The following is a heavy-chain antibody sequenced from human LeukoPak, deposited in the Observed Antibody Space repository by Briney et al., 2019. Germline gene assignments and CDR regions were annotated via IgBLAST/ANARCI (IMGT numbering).Heavy chain of an antibody. CDR1: GFTFSSYA. CDR3: ANGGSIAVATPLDY. D-gene: IGHD6-19*01. J-gene: IGHJ4*02. V-gene: IGHV3-23*01. CDR2: ITGSGGST. Sequence: GGSLILSCAASGFTFSSYAMSWGRPAPGKGLEWVSGITGSGGSTYYADSVKGRFTISRDNSKNTLYLQMNSLRAGDTAVYYCANGGSIAVATPLDYWGQGTLVTVSS.